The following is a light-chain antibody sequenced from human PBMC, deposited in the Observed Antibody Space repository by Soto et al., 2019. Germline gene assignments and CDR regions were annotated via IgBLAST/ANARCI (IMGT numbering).Light chain of an antibody. V-gene: IGLV2-14*01. CDR1: FSDVGGYDY. CDR2: EVT. J-gene: IGLJ1*01. Sequence: QSALTQPASVSGSPGQSIAISCTGTFSDVGGYDYVSWYQQHPDKAPKLMIYEVTKRPSGVSNRFSGSKSGNTASLTISGLQPEDEADYHCSSHTSGSTRVFGSGTKLTVL. CDR3: SSHTSGSTRV.